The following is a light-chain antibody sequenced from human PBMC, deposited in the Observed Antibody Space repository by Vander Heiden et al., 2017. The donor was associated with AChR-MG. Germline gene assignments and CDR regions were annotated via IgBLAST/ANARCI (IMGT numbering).Light chain of an antibody. CDR2: RNN. Sequence: QSVLTQPPSASGTPEQRVTISCSGSSSNIGSNYVYWYQQLPGTAPKLLIYRNNQRPSGVPDRFSGSKSGTSASLAISGLRSEDEADYYCAAWDDSLSVWVFGGGTKLTVL. CDR1: SSNIGSNY. J-gene: IGLJ3*02. V-gene: IGLV1-47*01. CDR3: AAWDDSLSVWV.